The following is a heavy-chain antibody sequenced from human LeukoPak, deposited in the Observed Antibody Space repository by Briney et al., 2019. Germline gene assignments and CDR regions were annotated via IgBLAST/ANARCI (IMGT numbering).Heavy chain of an antibody. Sequence: ASVKVSCKASGYTFTGYYMQWMRQAPGQGLEWMGWINPNSGGTNYAQKFQGRVTMTRDTSISTAYMELSRLRSDDTAVYYCAREEWELLTMDWSERYYFDYWGQGTLVTVSS. CDR3: AREEWELLTMDWSERYYFDY. CDR2: INPNSGGT. J-gene: IGHJ4*02. CDR1: GYTFTGYY. D-gene: IGHD1-26*01. V-gene: IGHV1-2*02.